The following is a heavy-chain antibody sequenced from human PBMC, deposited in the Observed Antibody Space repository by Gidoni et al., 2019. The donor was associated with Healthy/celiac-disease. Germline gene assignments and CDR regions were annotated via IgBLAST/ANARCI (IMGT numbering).Heavy chain of an antibody. CDR1: GGSISSYY. V-gene: IGHV4-59*01. CDR3: ARALGGSGLLFDY. J-gene: IGHJ4*02. Sequence: QVQLQESGPGLVKPSETLSLTCPVPGGSISSYYWSWIRQPPGKGLEWIGYIYYSGSTNYNPSLKSRDTISVDTSKNQFSLKLSSVTAADTAVYYCARALGGSGLLFDYWGQGTLVTVSS. D-gene: IGHD3-22*01. CDR2: IYYSGST.